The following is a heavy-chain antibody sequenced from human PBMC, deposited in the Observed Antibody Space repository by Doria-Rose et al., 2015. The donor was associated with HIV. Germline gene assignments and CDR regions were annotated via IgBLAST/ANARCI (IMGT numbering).Heavy chain of an antibody. V-gene: IGHV3-9*01. CDR3: AKAPIIGPKYYFYMDV. J-gene: IGHJ6*03. CDR1: GFSFESYA. D-gene: IGHD3-3*01. Sequence: VQLVQSRGGLVQPGRSLRLSCVGSGFSFESYAMHWVRLAPGKGLEWVAGISWDSGAKGNADSVEGRFISSRNNAKKSVYLEMRSLRPEDTAFYYCAKAPIIGPKYYFYMDVWGKGTSVTVSS. CDR2: ISWDSGAK.